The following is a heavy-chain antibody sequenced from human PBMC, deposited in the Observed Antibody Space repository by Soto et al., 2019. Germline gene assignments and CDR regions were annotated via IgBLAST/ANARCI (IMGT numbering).Heavy chain of an antibody. J-gene: IGHJ6*02. CDR3: ARAYGSGNSDYYYGMDV. CDR1: GGSISSYY. Sequence: QVQLQESGPGLVKPSETLSLTCTVSGGSISSYYWSWIRQPPGKGLEWIGSIFYSGSTNYSPSLKGRVTISVDTSKNQLSLKLSSVTAADTAVYYCARAYGSGNSDYYYGMDVWGQGTTVTVSS. D-gene: IGHD3-10*01. V-gene: IGHV4-59*01. CDR2: IFYSGST.